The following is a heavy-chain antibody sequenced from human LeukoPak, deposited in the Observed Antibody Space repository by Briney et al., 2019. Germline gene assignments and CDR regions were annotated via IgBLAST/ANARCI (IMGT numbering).Heavy chain of an antibody. CDR1: GFTFSSYS. D-gene: IGHD4-23*01. V-gene: IGHV3-48*01. CDR3: ARDYPTVVTPGTPLFDY. CDR2: ISSSSSTI. J-gene: IGHJ4*02. Sequence: LPGGSLRLSCAASGFTFSSYSMNWVRQAPGKGLEWVSYISSSSSTIYYADSVKGRFTISRDNAKNSLYLQMNSLRAEDTAVYYCARDYPTVVTPGTPLFDYWGQGTLVTVSS.